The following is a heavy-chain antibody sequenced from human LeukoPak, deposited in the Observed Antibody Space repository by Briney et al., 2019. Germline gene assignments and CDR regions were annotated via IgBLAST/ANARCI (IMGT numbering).Heavy chain of an antibody. J-gene: IGHJ4*02. V-gene: IGHV3-74*01. CDR1: RFTFSNYW. CDR3: AKAESWLLLLFDY. Sequence: PGGSLRLSCVASRFTFSNYWMHWVRQAPGKGLVWVSYISPDGSTTRYADSVKGRFTISRDNAKNTLYLQMNSLRAEDTAVYYCAKAESWLLLLFDYWGQGTLVTVSS. CDR2: ISPDGSTT. D-gene: IGHD3-22*01.